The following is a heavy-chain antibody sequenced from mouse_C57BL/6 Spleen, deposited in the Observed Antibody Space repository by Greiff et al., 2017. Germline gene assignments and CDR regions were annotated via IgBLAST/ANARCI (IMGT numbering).Heavy chain of an antibody. CDR3: ARGRDEGDY. CDR2: ISDGGSYT. CDR1: GFTFSSYA. Sequence: EVMLVESGGGLVKPGGSLKLSCAASGFTFSSYAMSWVRQTPEKRLEWVATISDGGSYTYYPDNVKGRFTISRDNAKNNLYLQMSHLKSEDTAMYYCARGRDEGDYWGQGTTLTVSS. V-gene: IGHV5-4*03. D-gene: IGHD3-3*01. J-gene: IGHJ2*01.